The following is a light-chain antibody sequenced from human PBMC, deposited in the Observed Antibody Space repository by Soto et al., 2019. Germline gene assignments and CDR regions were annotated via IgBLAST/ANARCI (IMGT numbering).Light chain of an antibody. V-gene: IGLV2-23*01. CDR2: EGS. CDR1: SSDVGGSKL. Sequence: QSALTQPASVSGSPGQSITISCTGTSSDVGGSKLVSWYQQHPGKAPKLLIYEGSQWPSGVSDRFSGSKSGNTASLTISGLQAEDEADYHCCSYAGSSTLVFGGGTKVTVL. J-gene: IGLJ3*02. CDR3: CSYAGSSTLV.